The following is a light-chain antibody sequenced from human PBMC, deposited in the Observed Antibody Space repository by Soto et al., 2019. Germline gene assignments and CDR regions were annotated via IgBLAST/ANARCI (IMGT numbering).Light chain of an antibody. Sequence: QSVLTQSPSASGTPGQRVTISCSGSSSNIGAGNSVNWYRQIPGTAPKVLIYGQDQRPSRVPDRFSGSRSGTSATLAISGLQSEDEADYYCSAWDDRLQGHVFGTGNKLTVL. CDR2: GQD. CDR3: SAWDDRLQGHV. J-gene: IGLJ1*01. CDR1: SSNIGAGNS. V-gene: IGLV1-44*01.